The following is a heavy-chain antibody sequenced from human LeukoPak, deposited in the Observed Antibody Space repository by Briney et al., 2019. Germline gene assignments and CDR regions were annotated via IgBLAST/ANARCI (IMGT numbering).Heavy chain of an antibody. Sequence: GGSLRLSCGASGFTFSSYWMSWVRQAPGKGLEWVANIKQDGSAKPYVDSVKGRFTISRDNAKNSLFLQMNSLRAEDTAVYYCARDNGWSADFWGQGTLVTVSS. CDR1: GFTFSSYW. D-gene: IGHD2-15*01. V-gene: IGHV3-7*03. J-gene: IGHJ4*02. CDR2: IKQDGSAK. CDR3: ARDNGWSADF.